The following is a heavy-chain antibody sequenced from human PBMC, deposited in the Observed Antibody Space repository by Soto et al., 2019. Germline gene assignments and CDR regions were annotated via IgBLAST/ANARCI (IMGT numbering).Heavy chain of an antibody. V-gene: IGHV3-30-3*01. CDR1: GFTFSSYA. CDR2: ISYDGSNK. Sequence: SGGSLRLSCAASGFTFSSYAMHWVRQAPGKGLEWVAVISYDGSNKYYADSVKGRFTISRDNSKNTLYLQMNSLRAEDTAVYYCARDPINYYDSSGYYGSFDYWGQGTLVTVSS. J-gene: IGHJ4*02. D-gene: IGHD3-22*01. CDR3: ARDPINYYDSSGYYGSFDY.